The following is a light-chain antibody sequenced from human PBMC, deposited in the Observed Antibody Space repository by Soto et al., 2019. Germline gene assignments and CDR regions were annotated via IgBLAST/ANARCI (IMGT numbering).Light chain of an antibody. Sequence: DIVMTQSPLSLPVTPGEPASISCKSSQSLLHTNGYNYLDWYLQKPGQSPQLLIYLGSNRASGVPDRFSGSGSCTDFTLKISSVEAEDVGVYYCMQALQIPPTFGQGTKLEIK. CDR3: MQALQIPPT. V-gene: IGKV2-28*01. J-gene: IGKJ2*01. CDR2: LGS. CDR1: QSLLHTNGYNY.